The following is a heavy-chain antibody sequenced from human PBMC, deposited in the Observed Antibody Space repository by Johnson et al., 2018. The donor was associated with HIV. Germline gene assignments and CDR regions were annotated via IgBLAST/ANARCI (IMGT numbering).Heavy chain of an antibody. Sequence: VQLVESGGGVVRPGGSLRLSCAACGFTFDDYGMSWVRQAPGKGLEWVSFIRNDGNTYYADSVKGRFTISRDNAKNSLYLQLNSLRAEDTAVYYCAREGGVTMVDGFDIWGQGTMVTVSS. D-gene: IGHD3-10*01. CDR2: FIRNDGNT. CDR1: GFTFDDYG. CDR3: AREGGVTMVDGFDI. J-gene: IGHJ3*02. V-gene: IGHV3-20*04.